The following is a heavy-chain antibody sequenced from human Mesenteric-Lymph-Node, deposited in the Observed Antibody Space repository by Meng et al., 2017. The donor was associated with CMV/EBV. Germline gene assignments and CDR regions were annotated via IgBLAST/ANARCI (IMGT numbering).Heavy chain of an antibody. CDR2: IYYSGST. D-gene: IGHD2-2*01. J-gene: IGHJ6*02. V-gene: IGHV4-39*07. CDR1: GGSISSSSYY. Sequence: SETLSLTCPVSGGSISSSSYYWGWIRQPPGKGLEWIGSIYYSGSTYYNPSLKSRVTISVDTSKNQFSLKLSSVTAADTAVYYCARGGVGVVPAANRCLGMDVWGQGTTVTVSS. CDR3: ARGGVGVVPAANRCLGMDV.